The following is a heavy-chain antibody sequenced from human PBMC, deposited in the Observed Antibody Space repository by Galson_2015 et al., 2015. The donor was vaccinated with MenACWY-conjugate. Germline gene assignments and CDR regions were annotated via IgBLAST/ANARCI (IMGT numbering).Heavy chain of an antibody. CDR3: TRRMLGSTDGYDI. CDR2: IRDRGHSHTT. CDR1: GFIFSAHY. D-gene: IGHD1-26*01. Sequence: SLRLSCAASGFIFSAHYMDWVRQDPGRGLEWVGRIRDRGHSHTTEYAASVKGRFTISRDESESSVYLQMNSLQSEDTAVYYCTRRMLGSTDGYDIWGQGTMVAV. J-gene: IGHJ3*02. V-gene: IGHV3-72*01.